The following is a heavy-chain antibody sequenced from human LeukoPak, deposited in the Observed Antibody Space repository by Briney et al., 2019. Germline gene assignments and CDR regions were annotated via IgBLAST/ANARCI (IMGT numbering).Heavy chain of an antibody. V-gene: IGHV4-4*02. CDR2: IYHSGST. CDR1: GGSISSSHW. CDR3: ATNQGVYYDILTGYYKGVYYYGMDV. D-gene: IGHD3-9*01. Sequence: KSSETLSLTCAVSGGSISSSHWWSWVRQSPGKGLEWIGEIYHSGSTNYNPSLESRVTISVDKSKNQFSLNVISVTAADTAVYYCATNQGVYYDILTGYYKGVYYYGMDVWGQGTTVTVSS. J-gene: IGHJ6*02.